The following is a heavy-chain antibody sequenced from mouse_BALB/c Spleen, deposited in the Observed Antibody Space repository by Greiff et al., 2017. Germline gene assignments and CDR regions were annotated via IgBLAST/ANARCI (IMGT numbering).Heavy chain of an antibody. CDR1: GFTFSSYG. CDR2: INSNGGST. Sequence: EVKLVESGGGLVQPGGSLKLSCAASGFTFSSYGMSWVRQTPDKRLELVATINSNGGSTYYPDSVKGRFTISRDNAKNTLYLQMSSLKSEDTAMYYCARDRGGFDYWGQGTTLTVSA. D-gene: IGHD1-1*02. CDR3: ARDRGGFDY. J-gene: IGHJ2*01. V-gene: IGHV5-6-3*01.